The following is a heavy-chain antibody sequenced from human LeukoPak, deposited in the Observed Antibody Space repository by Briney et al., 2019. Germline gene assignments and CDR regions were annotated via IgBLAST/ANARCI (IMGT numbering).Heavy chain of an antibody. CDR2: ISDSGST. CDR1: GGSIRSFY. CDR3: ARVAAAADTVSGMDV. D-gene: IGHD6-13*01. Sequence: SETLSLTCTVSGGSIRSFYWSWIRQPPGKGLEWIGFISDSGSTNYNPSLKSRVTISVDTSKNQFSLKLSSVTAADTAVYYCARVAAAADTVSGMDVWGQGTTVTVSS. J-gene: IGHJ6*02. V-gene: IGHV4-59*01.